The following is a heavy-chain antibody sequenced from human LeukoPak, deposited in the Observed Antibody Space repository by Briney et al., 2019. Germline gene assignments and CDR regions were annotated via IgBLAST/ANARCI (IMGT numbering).Heavy chain of an antibody. CDR3: AKNGGRITIFGVVIKGDLIDY. CDR2: ISGSGVST. J-gene: IGHJ4*02. CDR1: GFTFRTSG. D-gene: IGHD3-3*01. Sequence: PGGTLRLSCAASGFTFRTSGMSWVRQAPGKGLEWVSAISGSGVSTYYADSVKGRLTISRDNSKNTLYLQMNSLRAEDTAVYYCAKNGGRITIFGVVIKGDLIDYWGQGTLVTVSS. V-gene: IGHV3-23*01.